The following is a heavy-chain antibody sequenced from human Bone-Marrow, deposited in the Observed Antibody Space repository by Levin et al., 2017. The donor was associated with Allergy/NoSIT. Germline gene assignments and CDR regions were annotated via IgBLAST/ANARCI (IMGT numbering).Heavy chain of an antibody. CDR1: GGTFSSYA. CDR3: ARGAMVLYYYYYGMDV. V-gene: IGHV1-69*01. J-gene: IGHJ6*02. CDR2: IIPIFGTA. D-gene: IGHD5-18*01. Sequence: KISCKASGGTFSSYAISWVRQAPGQGLEWMGGIIPIFGTANYAQKFQGRVTITADESTSTAYMELSSLRSEDTAVYYCARGAMVLYYYYYGMDVWGQGTTVTVSS.